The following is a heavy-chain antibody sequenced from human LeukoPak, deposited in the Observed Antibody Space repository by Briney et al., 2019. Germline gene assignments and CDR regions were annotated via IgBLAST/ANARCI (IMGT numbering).Heavy chain of an antibody. CDR2: ISSSGTTI. CDR1: GFTFSDYY. J-gene: IGHJ4*02. D-gene: IGHD3-22*01. V-gene: IGHV3-11*01. Sequence: PGGSLRLSCAASGFTFSDYYMSWIRQAPGKRLEWVSYISSSGTTIYYADSVKGRFTISRDNAKNSLYLQMNSLRAEDTAVYYCARESYYYDSSGYYVYYFDYWGQGTLVTVSS. CDR3: ARESYYYDSSGYYVYYFDY.